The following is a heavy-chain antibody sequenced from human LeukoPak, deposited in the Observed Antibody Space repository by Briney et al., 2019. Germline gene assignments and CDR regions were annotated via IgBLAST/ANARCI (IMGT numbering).Heavy chain of an antibody. CDR2: IIPIFGTA. V-gene: IGHV1-69*06. D-gene: IGHD3-3*01. CDR3: ASCPSSFDFWSGYYNNWFDP. CDR1: GGTFSSYA. J-gene: IGHJ5*02. Sequence: GASVKVSCKASGGTFSSYAISWVRQAPGQGLEWMGGIIPIFGTANYAQKFQGRVTITADKSTSTAYMELSSMRSEDTAVYYCASCPSSFDFWSGYYNNWFDPWGQGTLVTVSS.